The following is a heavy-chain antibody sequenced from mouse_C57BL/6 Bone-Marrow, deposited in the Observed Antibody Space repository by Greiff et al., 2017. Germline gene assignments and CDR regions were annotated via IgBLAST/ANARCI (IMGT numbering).Heavy chain of an antibody. J-gene: IGHJ1*03. CDR2: IWTGGGT. CDR3: ARNYGGYYKYFDV. D-gene: IGHD2-3*01. CDR1: GFSLTSYA. V-gene: IGHV2-9-1*01. Sequence: QVQLKESGPGLVAPSQSLSITCTVTGFSLTSYALSWVRQPPGKGLEWLGVIWTGGGTNYNSALKSRLSISKDNAKSQVFLKMNSLQTDDTARYYCARNYGGYYKYFDVWGTGTTVTVSS.